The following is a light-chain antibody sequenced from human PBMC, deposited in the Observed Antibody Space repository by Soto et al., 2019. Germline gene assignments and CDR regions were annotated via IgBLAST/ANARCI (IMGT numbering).Light chain of an antibody. CDR3: HLHYNTFPLT. CDR2: AAS. CDR1: QRISNY. J-gene: IGKJ1*01. V-gene: IGKV1-39*01. Sequence: DFQMTQSPSSLSASIGDRVTITCRASQRISNYLNWYQVKQGKAPRLLIYAASYLQSGGLSRFRGSGCGTDFTLTITSLEPEDFVADYCHLHYNTFPLTFGPGTKVDIK.